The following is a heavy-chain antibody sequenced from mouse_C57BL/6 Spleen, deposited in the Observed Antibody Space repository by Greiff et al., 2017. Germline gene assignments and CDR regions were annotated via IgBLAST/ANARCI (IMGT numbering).Heavy chain of an antibody. V-gene: IGHV5-17*01. CDR3: ARRAYGNYAWYFDV. CDR1: GFTFSDYG. D-gene: IGHD2-1*01. Sequence: EVMLVESGGGLVKPGGSLKLSCAASGFTFSDYGMHWVRQAPEKGLEWVAYISSGSSTIYYADTVKGRFTISRDNAKNTLFLQMTSLRSEDTAIYYCARRAYGNYAWYFDVWGTGTTVTVSS. J-gene: IGHJ1*03. CDR2: ISSGSSTI.